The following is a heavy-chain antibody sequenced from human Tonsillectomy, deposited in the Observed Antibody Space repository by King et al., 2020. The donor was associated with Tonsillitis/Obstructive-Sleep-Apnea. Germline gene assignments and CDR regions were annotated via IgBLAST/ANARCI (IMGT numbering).Heavy chain of an antibody. CDR1: GFIFSNFG. V-gene: IGHV3-30*18. Sequence: VQLVESGGGVVQPGRSLRLSCAASGFIFSNFGMHWVRQAPGKGLEWVAVISYDGSNKYYAESVEGRFTISRDNSKNTVYLQINSLRAEDTAVYYRAKASYYFTYHNMDVWGKGTAVTVSS. CDR2: ISYDGSNK. D-gene: IGHD3-10*01. CDR3: AKASYYFTYHNMDV. J-gene: IGHJ6*04.